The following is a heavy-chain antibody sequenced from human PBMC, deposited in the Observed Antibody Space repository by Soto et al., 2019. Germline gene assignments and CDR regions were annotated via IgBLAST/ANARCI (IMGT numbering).Heavy chain of an antibody. J-gene: IGHJ6*03. CDR3: ASIRAGPYYYYMDV. V-gene: IGHV1-8*01. CDR2: MNPNSGNT. CDR1: GYAFTSYD. Sequence: ASVKVSCKASGYAFTSYDINWVRQATGQGLEWMGWMNPNSGNTGYAQKFQGRVTMTRNTSISTAYMELSSLRSEDTAVYYCASIRAGPYYYYMDVWGKGTTVTVSS.